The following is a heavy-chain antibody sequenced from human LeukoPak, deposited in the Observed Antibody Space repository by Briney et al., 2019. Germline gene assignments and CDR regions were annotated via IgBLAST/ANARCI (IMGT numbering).Heavy chain of an antibody. CDR1: GGSISSGGYY. CDR2: IYYTGSA. Sequence: SETLSLTCTVSGGSISSGGYYWSWIRQLPGKGLEWIGYIYYTGSAYYNPSLESRVTISVDTSRNQFSLKLSSVTAADTAVYYCARHFHRGANPDFFDYWDQGTLVTVSS. D-gene: IGHD3-3*02. V-gene: IGHV4-31*03. CDR3: ARHFHRGANPDFFDY. J-gene: IGHJ4*02.